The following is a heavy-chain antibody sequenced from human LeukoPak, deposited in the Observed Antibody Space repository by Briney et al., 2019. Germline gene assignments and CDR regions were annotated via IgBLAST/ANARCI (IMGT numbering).Heavy chain of an antibody. CDR3: AREWTHSSGWYLRAFDI. CDR2: INPNSGGT. CDR1: GYTFTGYY. Sequence: GASVKVSCKASGYTFTGYYMHWVRQAPGQGLEWMGWINPNSGGTNYAQKFQGRVTMTRDTSISTAYMELSRLRSDDTAVYYCAREWTHSSGWYLRAFDIWGQGTMVTVSS. D-gene: IGHD6-19*01. V-gene: IGHV1-2*02. J-gene: IGHJ3*02.